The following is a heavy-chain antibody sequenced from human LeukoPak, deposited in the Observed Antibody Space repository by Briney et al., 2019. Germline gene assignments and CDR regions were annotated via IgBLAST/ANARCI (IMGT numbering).Heavy chain of an antibody. CDR2: IWYDGSNK. D-gene: IGHD6-13*01. CDR1: GFTFSSYG. CDR3: ARDRYSRGTDAFDI. Sequence: GGSLRLSCAASGFTFSSYGMHWVRQAPGKGLEWVAVIWYDGSNKYYADSVKGRFTISRDNAKDSLYLQMNSLRAKDTAVYYCARDRYSRGTDAFDIWGQGTMVTVSS. V-gene: IGHV3-33*01. J-gene: IGHJ3*02.